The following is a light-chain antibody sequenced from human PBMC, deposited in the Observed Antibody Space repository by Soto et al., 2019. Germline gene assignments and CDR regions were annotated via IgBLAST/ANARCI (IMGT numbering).Light chain of an antibody. Sequence: QSALTQPASVSGSPGQSITISCTGTSSDVGGYNYASWYQQHPGKAPKLIIYEVSNRPSGVSNRFSGSKSGDTASLTIFGLQAEDEGDYYCSSRTSSISYVFGTGTKVTVL. J-gene: IGLJ1*01. CDR2: EVS. CDR1: SSDVGGYNY. CDR3: SSRTSSISYV. V-gene: IGLV2-14*01.